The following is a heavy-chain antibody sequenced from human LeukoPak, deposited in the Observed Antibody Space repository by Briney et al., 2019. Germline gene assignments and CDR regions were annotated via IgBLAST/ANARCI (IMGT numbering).Heavy chain of an antibody. CDR2: ISGSGGGT. CDR1: GFTFSSYA. J-gene: IGHJ4*02. Sequence: GGSLRLSCAASGFTFSSYAMSWVRQAPGKGLEWVSAISGSGGGTYYADSVKGRFTISRDNSKNTLYLQMNSLRAEDTAVYYCAKVSSYGDYFDYWGQGTLVTVSS. CDR3: AKVSSYGDYFDY. D-gene: IGHD4-17*01. V-gene: IGHV3-23*01.